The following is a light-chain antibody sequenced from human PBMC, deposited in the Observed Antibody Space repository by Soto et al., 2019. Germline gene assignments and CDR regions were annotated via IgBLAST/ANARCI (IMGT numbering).Light chain of an antibody. CDR1: SSDVGAYNY. J-gene: IGLJ2*01. V-gene: IGLV2-14*03. CDR2: DVT. Sequence: QSALTQPAAVSGSPGQSITISCTGTSSDVGAYNYVSWYQQHPGEAPKHMIYDVTNRPSGVSNRFSGSKSGNTASLTISGLQAEDEADYSWSSYTISSALVVFGGGTKVTVL. CDR3: SSYTISSALVV.